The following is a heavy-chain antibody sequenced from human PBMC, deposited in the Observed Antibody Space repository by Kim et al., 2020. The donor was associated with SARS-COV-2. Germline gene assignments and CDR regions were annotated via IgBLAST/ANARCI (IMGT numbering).Heavy chain of an antibody. V-gene: IGHV3-23*01. Sequence: GGSLRLSCAASGFTFSTYAMMWVRQAPGKGLEWVSGISASGSGTYYADSVKGRFTISRDNSKNTLYLQMNSLGAGDTAVYYCGRDRSGSYPDYWGQGTLVTVSS. J-gene: IGHJ4*02. CDR1: GFTFSTYA. CDR3: GRDRSGSYPDY. CDR2: ISASGSGT. D-gene: IGHD1-26*01.